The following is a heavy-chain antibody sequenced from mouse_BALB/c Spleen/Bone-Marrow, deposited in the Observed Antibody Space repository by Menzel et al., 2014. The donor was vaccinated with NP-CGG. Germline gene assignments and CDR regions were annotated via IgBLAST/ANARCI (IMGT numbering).Heavy chain of an antibody. Sequence: DLVKPGASAKLSCKASGYTFTSYWINWIKQRPGQGLEWIGRIAPGSGSTYYNEMFKGKATLTVDTSSSTAYIQLSSLSSEDSAVYFCARRYFDVWGAGTTVTVSS. CDR3: ARRYFDV. CDR1: GYTFTSYW. J-gene: IGHJ1*01. CDR2: IAPGSGST. V-gene: IGHV1S41*01.